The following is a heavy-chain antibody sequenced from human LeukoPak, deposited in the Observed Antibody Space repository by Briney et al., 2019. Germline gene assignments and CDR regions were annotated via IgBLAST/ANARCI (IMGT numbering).Heavy chain of an antibody. J-gene: IGHJ5*02. V-gene: IGHV3-7*01. Sequence: GGSLRLSCAASGFTFSRHWMSWVRQAPGKGLEWVANVKQDGSEEFYVDSVKGRFTISRDNAKNSLYLQMNSLRAEDTAVYYCARDLGGSSSSPWFDPWGQGTLVTVSS. CDR1: GFTFSRHW. CDR3: ARDLGGSSSSPWFDP. CDR2: VKQDGSEE. D-gene: IGHD6-6*01.